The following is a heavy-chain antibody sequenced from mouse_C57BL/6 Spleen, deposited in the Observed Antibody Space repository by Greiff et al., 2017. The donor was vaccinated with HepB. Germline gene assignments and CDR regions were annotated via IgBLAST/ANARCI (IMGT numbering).Heavy chain of an antibody. D-gene: IGHD1-1*01. CDR1: GFTFSSYG. CDR3: ARHNFYYGSSRGAMDY. CDR2: ISSGGSYT. Sequence: EVKLMESGGDLVKPGGSLKLSCAASGFTFSSYGMSWVRQTPDKRLEWVATISSGGSYTYYPDSVKGRFTISRDNAKNTLYLQMSSLKSEDTAMYYCARHNFYYGSSRGAMDYWGQGTSVTVSS. J-gene: IGHJ4*01. V-gene: IGHV5-6*01.